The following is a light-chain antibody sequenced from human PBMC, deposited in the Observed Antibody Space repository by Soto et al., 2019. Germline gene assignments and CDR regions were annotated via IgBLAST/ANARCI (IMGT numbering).Light chain of an antibody. CDR1: QSIAGY. Sequence: DIQMTQSPSSLSASVGDRVTIACRASQSIAGYLNWYRQKPGKALELLIYSTSNLHSGVTPRFSGSGSGADFNLTISSLQPEDFATYFCQQSFNNPTFGPGTKVDVK. J-gene: IGKJ3*01. CDR2: STS. V-gene: IGKV1-39*01. CDR3: QQSFNNPT.